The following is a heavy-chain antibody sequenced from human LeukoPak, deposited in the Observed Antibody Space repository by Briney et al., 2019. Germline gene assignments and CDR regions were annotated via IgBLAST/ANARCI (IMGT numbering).Heavy chain of an antibody. D-gene: IGHD2-15*01. CDR2: INHSGST. CDR3: ARGRYCSGGSCYSAAYFDY. J-gene: IGHJ4*02. V-gene: IGHV4-34*01. CDR1: GGSFSGYY. Sequence: SETLSLTCAVYGGSFSGYYWSWIRQPPGKGLEWIGEINHSGSTNYNPSLKSRVTISVDTSKNQFSLKLSSVTAADTAVYYCARGRYCSGGSCYSAAYFDYWGQGTLVTVSS.